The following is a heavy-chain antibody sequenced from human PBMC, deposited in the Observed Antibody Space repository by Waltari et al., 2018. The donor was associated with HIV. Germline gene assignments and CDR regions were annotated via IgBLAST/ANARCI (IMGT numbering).Heavy chain of an antibody. D-gene: IGHD2-8*01. CDR3: VRVGTSFDY. CDR1: GFTFSYYA. CDR2: ISSNSSTI. J-gene: IGHJ4*01. V-gene: IGHV3-48*02. Sequence: EVQLVESGGGLVQPGGSLRLSCVASGFTFSYYAMNWVRQAPGKGLEWVSYISSNSSTIYHADSVKGRFTISRDNAKNSLYLQMNSLRDEDTAVYYCVRVGTSFDYWGHGTLVTVSS.